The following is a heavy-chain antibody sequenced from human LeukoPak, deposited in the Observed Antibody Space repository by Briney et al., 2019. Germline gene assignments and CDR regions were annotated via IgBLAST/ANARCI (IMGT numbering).Heavy chain of an antibody. V-gene: IGHV3-23*01. CDR2: ISGSGGST. CDR3: AKEFLRYCSSTSCHPFQH. D-gene: IGHD2-2*01. Sequence: PGGSLRLSCAASGFTFSSYVMSWVRQAPGKGLEWVSAISGSGGSTYYADSVKGRFTISRDNSKNTLYLQMNSLRAEDTAVYYCAKEFLRYCSSTSCHPFQHWGQGTLVTVSS. J-gene: IGHJ1*01. CDR1: GFTFSSYV.